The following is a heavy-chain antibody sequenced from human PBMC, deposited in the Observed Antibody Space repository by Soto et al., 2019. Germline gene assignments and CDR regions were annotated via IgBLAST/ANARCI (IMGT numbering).Heavy chain of an antibody. CDR2: IYYIGST. D-gene: IGHD1-26*01. CDR1: GDSLSYYY. J-gene: IGHJ5*02. V-gene: IGHV4-59*01. CDR3: ARGYSPALGAPWARVNWFDP. Sequence: PSETLSLTCIFLGDSLSYYYWSWLRQPPGKGLAWIGYIYYIGSTNYNPSLKSRVTMSVDTSRNQLSLNLTSVTAADTAVYYCARGYSPALGAPWARVNWFDPWGQGTLVTVSS.